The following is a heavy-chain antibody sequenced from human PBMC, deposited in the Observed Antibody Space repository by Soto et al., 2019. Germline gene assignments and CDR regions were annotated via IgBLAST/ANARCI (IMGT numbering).Heavy chain of an antibody. CDR3: ARKVSGSTGRPDLWYFDL. Sequence: EVQLLDSGGGLVQPGGSLRLSCAASGFTFSGYALTWVRQAPGKGLEWVSAISGGGDATFYAESVKGPFTISRENSKNTLYLQMNTLRAEDTAVYYCARKVSGSTGRPDLWYFDLWGRGTLVTVSS. V-gene: IGHV3-23*01. CDR2: ISGGGDAT. CDR1: GFTFSGYA. D-gene: IGHD3-10*01. J-gene: IGHJ2*01.